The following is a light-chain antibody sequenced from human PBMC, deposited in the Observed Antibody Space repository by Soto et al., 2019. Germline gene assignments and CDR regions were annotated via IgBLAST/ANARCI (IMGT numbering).Light chain of an antibody. CDR2: DAY. V-gene: IGKV3-11*01. CDR3: QQRHMWPIT. J-gene: IGKJ5*01. Sequence: EIVMTQSPATLSVSPGERATLSCRASQSVSSDLAWYHQKPGQAPRLLIYDAYNRATGIPPRFSGSGSGTDFTLTISSLEPEDSAVYHCQQRHMWPITFGQGTRLEIK. CDR1: QSVSSD.